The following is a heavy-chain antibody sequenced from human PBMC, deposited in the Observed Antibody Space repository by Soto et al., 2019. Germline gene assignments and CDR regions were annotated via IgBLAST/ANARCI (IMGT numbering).Heavy chain of an antibody. Sequence: PSETLSLTCAVYGGSFSGYYWSWIRQPPGKGLEWIGEINHSGSTNYNPSLKSRVTISVDTSKNQFSLKLSSVTAADTAVYYCARGIVGYDILTGYYDYWGQGTLVTVSS. CDR2: INHSGST. V-gene: IGHV4-34*01. J-gene: IGHJ4*02. CDR1: GGSFSGYY. CDR3: ARGIVGYDILTGYYDY. D-gene: IGHD3-9*01.